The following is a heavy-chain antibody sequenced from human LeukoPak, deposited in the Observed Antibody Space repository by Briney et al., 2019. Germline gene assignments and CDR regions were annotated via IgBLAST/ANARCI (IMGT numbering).Heavy chain of an antibody. CDR2: MNPNSGNT. CDR1: GYTFTSYD. CDR3: ARGPLVRLPSSFDP. V-gene: IGHV1-8*01. D-gene: IGHD3-16*02. Sequence: ASVKVSCKASGYTFTSYDINWVRQATGQGLEWMGWMNPNSGNTGSAQRFQGRVTMTRGTSRSTAYMELRSLTSEDTAVYYCARGPLVRLPSSFDPWGQGTLVTVSS. J-gene: IGHJ5*02.